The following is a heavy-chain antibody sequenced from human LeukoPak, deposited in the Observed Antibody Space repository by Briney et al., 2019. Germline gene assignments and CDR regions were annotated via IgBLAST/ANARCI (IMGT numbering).Heavy chain of an antibody. Sequence: GASVRVSCKASGYTFTSYGISWVRQAPGQGLGWMGIINPGNGSTHYGQQFQGSVTMTSDMSTRTVYMQLTNLRSEDTAVYYCARAEITSDGYNSAFDVWGQGTMVTVSS. D-gene: IGHD5-24*01. CDR2: INPGNGST. V-gene: IGHV1-46*01. J-gene: IGHJ3*01. CDR3: ARAEITSDGYNSAFDV. CDR1: GYTFTSYG.